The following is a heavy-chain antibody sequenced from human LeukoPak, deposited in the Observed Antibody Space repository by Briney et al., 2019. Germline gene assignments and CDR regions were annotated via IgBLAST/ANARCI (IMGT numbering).Heavy chain of an antibody. J-gene: IGHJ4*02. CDR2: IYYSGST. CDR3: ARGNYDILTDQYYFDY. V-gene: IGHV4-31*03. CDR1: GGSISSGGYY. D-gene: IGHD3-9*01. Sequence: SETLSLTCTVSGGSISSGGYYWSWIRQHPGKGLEWIGYIYYSGSTYYNPSLKSRVTISVDTSKNQFSLKLSSVTAADTAVYYCARGNYDILTDQYYFDYWGQGTLVTVSS.